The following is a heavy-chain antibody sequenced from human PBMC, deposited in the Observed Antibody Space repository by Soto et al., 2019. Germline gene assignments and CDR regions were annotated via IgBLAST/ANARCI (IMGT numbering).Heavy chain of an antibody. J-gene: IGHJ3*02. CDR3: ATSPVGATQRDPYDI. V-gene: IGHV1-24*01. D-gene: IGHD1-26*01. Sequence: SVKASCKVSGYTLTELSMHWVRQAPGKGHEWMGGFDPEDGETIYAQKFQGRVTMTEDTSTDTAYMELSSLRSEDTAVYYCATSPVGATQRDPYDISGQGTIDTGSS. CDR2: FDPEDGET. CDR1: GYTLTELS.